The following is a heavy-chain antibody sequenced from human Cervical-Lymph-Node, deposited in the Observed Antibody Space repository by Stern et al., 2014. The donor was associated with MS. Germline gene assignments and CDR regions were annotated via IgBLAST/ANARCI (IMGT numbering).Heavy chain of an antibody. Sequence: QLVQSGAEVKKPGSSGKVSCKASGGTFSSYAINWVRQAPGQGLEWMGGIIPIFGTANYAQKFQGRVTITADESTSAAYMELSSLRSEDTAVYYCARSEGLVVVADNWFDPWGQGTLVTVSS. CDR1: GGTFSSYA. J-gene: IGHJ5*02. D-gene: IGHD2-15*01. CDR3: ARSEGLVVVADNWFDP. CDR2: IIPIFGTA. V-gene: IGHV1-69*01.